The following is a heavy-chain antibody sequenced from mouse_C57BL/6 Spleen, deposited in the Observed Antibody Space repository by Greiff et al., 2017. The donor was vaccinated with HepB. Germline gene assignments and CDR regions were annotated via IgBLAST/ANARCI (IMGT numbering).Heavy chain of an antibody. CDR1: GYTFTSYG. CDR2: IYPRSGNT. J-gene: IGHJ4*01. Sequence: VQLQQSGAELARPGASVKLSCKASGYTFTSYGISWVKQRTGQGLEWIGEIYPRSGNTYYNEKFKGKATLTADKSSSTAYMELRSLTSEDSAVYFCARESLITTVGGYYAMDYWGQGTSVTVSS. CDR3: ARESLITTVGGYYAMDY. V-gene: IGHV1-81*01. D-gene: IGHD1-1*01.